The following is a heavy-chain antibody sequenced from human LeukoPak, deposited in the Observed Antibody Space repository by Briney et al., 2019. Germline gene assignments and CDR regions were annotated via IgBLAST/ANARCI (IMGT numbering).Heavy chain of an antibody. D-gene: IGHD6-13*01. J-gene: IGHJ3*02. V-gene: IGHV4-59*08. CDR2: IYYSGST. Sequence: PSETLSLTCTVSGGSISSYYWSWIRQPPGKGLEWIGYIYYSGSTNYNPSLKSRVTISVDTSKNQFSLKLSSVTAADTAVYYCARRGQQARGAFGIWGQGTMVTVSS. CDR1: GGSISSYY. CDR3: ARRGQQARGAFGI.